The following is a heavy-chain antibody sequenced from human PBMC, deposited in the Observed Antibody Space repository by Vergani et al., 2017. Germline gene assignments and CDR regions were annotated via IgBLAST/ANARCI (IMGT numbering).Heavy chain of an antibody. J-gene: IGHJ5*02. Sequence: DVQLVESGGGLVKPGGSLRLSCAASGFTFSSYSMNWVRQAPGKGLEWVSSISSSSSYIYYADSVKGRFTITRDNAKNSLYLQMNSLRDEATEVYYCARAGGDSYGLRWFDPWGQGTLVTVSS. CDR2: ISSSSSYI. V-gene: IGHV3-21*01. D-gene: IGHD5-18*01. CDR3: ARAGGDSYGLRWFDP. CDR1: GFTFSSYS.